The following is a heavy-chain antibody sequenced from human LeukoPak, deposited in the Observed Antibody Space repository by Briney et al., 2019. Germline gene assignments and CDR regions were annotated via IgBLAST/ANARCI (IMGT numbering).Heavy chain of an antibody. CDR3: ARLGGYYGDYPYYFDY. J-gene: IGHJ4*02. Sequence: KAGESLKISCKGSGYSFTSYWISWVRQMPGKGLEWMGRIDPSDSYTNYSPSFQGHVTISADKSISTAYLQWSSLKASDTAMYYCARLGGYYGDYPYYFDYWGQGTLVTVSS. D-gene: IGHD4-17*01. CDR1: GYSFTSYW. V-gene: IGHV5-10-1*01. CDR2: IDPSDSYT.